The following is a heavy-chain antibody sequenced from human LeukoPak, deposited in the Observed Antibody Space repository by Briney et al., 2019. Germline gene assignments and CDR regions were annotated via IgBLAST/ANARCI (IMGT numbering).Heavy chain of an antibody. Sequence: PSETLSLTCTVSSGSFRTYYWSWIRQPPGKGLEWIGSIYYSGNTYYNASLESRVTISIDTSKNQFSLKLTSVTAADTAVYYCARQTGSGLFILPGGQGTLVTASS. D-gene: IGHD3/OR15-3a*01. V-gene: IGHV4-59*05. J-gene: IGHJ4*02. CDR1: SGSFRTYY. CDR2: IYYSGNT. CDR3: ARQTGSGLFILP.